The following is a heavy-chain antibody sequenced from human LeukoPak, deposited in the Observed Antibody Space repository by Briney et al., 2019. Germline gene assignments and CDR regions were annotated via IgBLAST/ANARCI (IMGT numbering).Heavy chain of an antibody. J-gene: IGHJ4*02. D-gene: IGHD6-19*01. CDR1: GFTFSSYT. Sequence: GGSLRLSCAASGFTFSSYTMNWVRQAPGKGLQWVSSISGRSSSIYYADSVKGRFTISRDNAKNSLYLQMSSLRAEDTAVYYCARELFSQWLVQGYWGQGTLVTVSS. CDR3: ARELFSQWLVQGY. V-gene: IGHV3-21*01. CDR2: ISGRSSSI.